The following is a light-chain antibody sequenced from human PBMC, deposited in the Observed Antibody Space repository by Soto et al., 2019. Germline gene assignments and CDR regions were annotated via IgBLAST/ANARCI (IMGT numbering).Light chain of an antibody. J-gene: IGKJ2*01. Sequence: DIVMTQSPGTLSVSPGERATLSCRASQSVSSNLAWYQQKPGQAPRLLIHDASTRATGIPARFSGSGSGTDFTLSISSLQSEDFAVYFCQQYNTWPPYTFGQGTKLEI. CDR2: DAS. V-gene: IGKV3-15*01. CDR3: QQYNTWPPYT. CDR1: QSVSSN.